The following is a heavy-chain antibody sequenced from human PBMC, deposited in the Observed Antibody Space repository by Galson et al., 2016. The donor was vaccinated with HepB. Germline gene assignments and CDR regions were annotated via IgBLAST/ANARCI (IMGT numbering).Heavy chain of an antibody. CDR2: IYSGGST. Sequence: SLRLSCAASGFTVSNNYMNWVRQAPGKGLEWVSLIYSGGSTYYANSVKGRFTISRDNPKNTLYLQMNSLRVEDTAVYYCARDGNGGGVWGRGTTVTVSS. D-gene: IGHD3-16*01. CDR1: GFTVSNNY. CDR3: ARDGNGGGV. J-gene: IGHJ6*04. V-gene: IGHV3-53*01.